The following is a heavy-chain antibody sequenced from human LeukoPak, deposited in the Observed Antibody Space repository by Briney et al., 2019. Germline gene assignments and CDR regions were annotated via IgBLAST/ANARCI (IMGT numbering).Heavy chain of an antibody. CDR1: GFTATTDH. J-gene: IGHJ4*02. D-gene: IGHD1-26*01. CDR2: IYSAGST. V-gene: IGHV3-53*01. Sequence: PGGSLRLSCAASGFTATTDHMSWVRQAAGKGLECVSVIYSAGSTSHADSVKGRFTISRDNSKNTVHLQMNSLRAEDTAVYYCARVWELSFDYWGQGTLVTVSS. CDR3: ARVWELSFDY.